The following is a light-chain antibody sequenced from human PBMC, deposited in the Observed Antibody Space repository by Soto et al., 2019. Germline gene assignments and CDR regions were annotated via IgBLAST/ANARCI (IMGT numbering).Light chain of an antibody. CDR3: QSYDSSLSGYVV. J-gene: IGLJ2*01. CDR2: GNS. Sequence: QSVLTQPPSVSGAPGQRVTISCTGSSSKIGAGYDVHWYQQLPGTAPKLLIYGNSNRPSGVPDRFSGSKSGTSASLAITGLQPEDEADYYCQSYDSSLSGYVVFGGATKLTVL. V-gene: IGLV1-40*01. CDR1: SSKIGAGYD.